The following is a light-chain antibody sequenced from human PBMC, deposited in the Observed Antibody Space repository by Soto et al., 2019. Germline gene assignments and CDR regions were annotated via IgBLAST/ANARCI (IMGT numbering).Light chain of an antibody. CDR2: DAS. Sequence: EIVLTQSPATLSLSPGERATLSCRASQSVSTYLAWYQQKPGQAPRLLIYDASNRAAGIPARFSGSWCGTDITLTISSLEPEEFAVYYCQQRSNSPLTFGGGTKVEIK. CDR3: QQRSNSPLT. V-gene: IGKV3-11*01. CDR1: QSVSTY. J-gene: IGKJ4*01.